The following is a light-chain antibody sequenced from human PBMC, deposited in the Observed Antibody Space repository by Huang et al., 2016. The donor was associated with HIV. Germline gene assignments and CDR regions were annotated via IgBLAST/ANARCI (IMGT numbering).Light chain of an antibody. CDR3: QQYNDWPPYT. CDR2: GVS. Sequence: EIVMTQSPATLSVSPGGRATLSCRASQSISNNLAWYQQKLGQAPRLLIYGVSTRATGIPARFSGSGSGTEFTLTISSLQSEDFAVYYCQQYNDWPPYTFGQGTKLEIK. CDR1: QSISNN. V-gene: IGKV3-15*01. J-gene: IGKJ2*01.